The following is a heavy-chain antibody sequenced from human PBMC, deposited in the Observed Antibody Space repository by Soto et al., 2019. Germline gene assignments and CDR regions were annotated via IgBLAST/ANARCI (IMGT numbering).Heavy chain of an antibody. D-gene: IGHD3-3*01. V-gene: IGHV3-7*01. Sequence: EVQLVESGGNLVQPGGSLRLSCAASGFTFSSYWMSWVRQAPGKGLEWVANIKQDGSEEYYLDSVEGRFAISRDNAKTSLYLQMNSLRAVDTAVYYCARLYADFWSGFPWGQGTLVTVSS. CDR2: IKQDGSEE. J-gene: IGHJ5*02. CDR1: GFTFSSYW. CDR3: ARLYADFWSGFP.